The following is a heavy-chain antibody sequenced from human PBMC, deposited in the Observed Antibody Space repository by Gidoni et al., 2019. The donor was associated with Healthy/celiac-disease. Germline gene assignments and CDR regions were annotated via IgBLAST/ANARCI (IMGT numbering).Heavy chain of an antibody. D-gene: IGHD3-3*01. CDR3: AKIPGAYYDFWSGSRDAFDI. CDR2: ISWNSGSI. J-gene: IGHJ3*02. CDR1: GFPFDDYA. Sequence: EVQLVESGGGLVQPGRSLRLSCAASGFPFDDYAMHWVRQAPGKGLGWVSGISWNSGSIGYADSVKGRFTISRDNAKNSLYLQMNSLRAEDTALYYCAKIPGAYYDFWSGSRDAFDIWGQGTMVTVSS. V-gene: IGHV3-9*01.